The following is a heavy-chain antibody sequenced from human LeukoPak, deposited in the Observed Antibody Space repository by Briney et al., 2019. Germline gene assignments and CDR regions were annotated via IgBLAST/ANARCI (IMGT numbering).Heavy chain of an antibody. V-gene: IGHV3-48*02. CDR2: ISSSSSTI. CDR3: ARDVELTYYYYYGMDV. Sequence: PGGSLRLSCAASGFTFSSYSMNWVRQAPGKGLEWVSYISSSSSTIYYADSVKGRFTISRDNAKNSLYLQMYSLRDEDTAVYYCARDVELTYYYYYGMDVWGQGTTVTVSS. CDR1: GFTFSSYS. D-gene: IGHD1-7*01. J-gene: IGHJ6*02.